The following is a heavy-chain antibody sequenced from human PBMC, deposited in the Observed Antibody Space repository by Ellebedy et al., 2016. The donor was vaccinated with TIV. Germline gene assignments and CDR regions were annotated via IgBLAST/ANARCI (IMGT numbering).Heavy chain of an antibody. D-gene: IGHD6-19*01. J-gene: IGHJ4*02. CDR3: ARDPGYNSGRPFDF. Sequence: AASVKVSCKASGYTFTTYDVHWLRQAPGQRLEWMGSINAVNGYTKYSQRFQGRVAITGDTSATTAYMEFSSLRSEDTAVYFCARDPGYNSGRPFDFWGQGTLVTVSS. CDR1: GYTFTTYD. CDR2: INAVNGYT. V-gene: IGHV1-3*01.